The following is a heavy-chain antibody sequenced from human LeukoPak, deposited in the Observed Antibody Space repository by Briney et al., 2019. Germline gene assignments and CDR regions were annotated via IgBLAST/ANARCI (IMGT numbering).Heavy chain of an antibody. J-gene: IGHJ4*02. CDR3: ARDLSGVTGYTYGRGIDY. CDR2: IKKDGSEK. CDR1: GFTFSSYE. V-gene: IGHV3-7*01. D-gene: IGHD5-18*01. Sequence: GGSLRLSCAASGFTFSSYEMNWVRQAPGKGLEWVANIKKDGSEKYYVDSVKGRFTISRDNAKTSLYLQMNGLRVEDTAVYYCARDLSGVTGYTYGRGIDYWGQGTLVTVSS.